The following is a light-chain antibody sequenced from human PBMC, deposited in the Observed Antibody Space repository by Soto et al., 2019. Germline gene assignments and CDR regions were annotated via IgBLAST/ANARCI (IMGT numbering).Light chain of an antibody. CDR2: EVS. J-gene: IGLJ3*02. CDR3: CSYAGTYTWV. V-gene: IGLV2-14*01. Sequence: QSALTQPASVSGSPGQSITISCTGTSSDVGGYNYVSWYQHHPGKAPKLMISEVSNRPSGVSNRFSGSKSGNTASLTISGLQAEDEADYYCCSYAGTYTWVFGGGTKVTVL. CDR1: SSDVGGYNY.